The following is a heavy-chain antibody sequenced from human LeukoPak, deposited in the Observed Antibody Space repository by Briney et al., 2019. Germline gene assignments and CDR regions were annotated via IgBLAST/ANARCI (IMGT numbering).Heavy chain of an antibody. V-gene: IGHV3-23*01. CDR3: VKEERGYSYGDY. D-gene: IGHD5-18*01. CDR2: VTDDGTTT. Sequence: GGSLRLSCAASGFTFSNCAMSWVRQPPGEGLEWVSAVTDDGTTTYYADSVKGRFTISRDNSKNTLYLQMNYLTADDTARYYCVKEERGYSYGDYWGQGTLVTVSS. J-gene: IGHJ4*02. CDR1: GFTFSNCA.